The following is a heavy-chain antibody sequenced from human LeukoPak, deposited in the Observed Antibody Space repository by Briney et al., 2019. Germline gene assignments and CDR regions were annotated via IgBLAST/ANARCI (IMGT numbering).Heavy chain of an antibody. CDR3: AKDVYGSASYGFFDY. V-gene: IGHV3-48*01. J-gene: IGHJ4*02. Sequence: GGSLRLPCAASGFTFNTYSMNWVRQAPGKGLEWVSYISSGSSTIYYADSVKGRFTISRDNAKNSLYLQMNSLRAEDTAEYYCAKDVYGSASYGFFDYWGREPWSPSPQ. CDR1: GFTFNTYS. CDR2: ISSGSSTI. D-gene: IGHD3-10*01.